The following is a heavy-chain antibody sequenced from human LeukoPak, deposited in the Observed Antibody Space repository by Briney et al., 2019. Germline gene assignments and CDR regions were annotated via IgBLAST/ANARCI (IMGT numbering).Heavy chain of an antibody. Sequence: SETLSLTCAVSGGSISSGGYSWSWIRQPPGKGLEWIGYIYHSGSTYYNPSLKSRVTISADRSKNQFSLKLSSVTAADTAVYYCARALYSSGWLLYGMDVWGRGTTVTVSS. CDR3: ARALYSSGWLLYGMDV. J-gene: IGHJ6*04. CDR2: IYHSGST. V-gene: IGHV4-30-2*01. CDR1: GGSISSGGYS. D-gene: IGHD6-19*01.